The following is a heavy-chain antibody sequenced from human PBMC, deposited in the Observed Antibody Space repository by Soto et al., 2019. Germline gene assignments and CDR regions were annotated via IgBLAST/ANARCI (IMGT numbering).Heavy chain of an antibody. CDR2: IYYSGST. V-gene: IGHV4-39*01. J-gene: IGHJ5*02. CDR1: GGSITSSSYY. Sequence: PSETLSLTCTVSGGSITSSSYYWGWIRQPPGKGLEGIGSIYYSGSTYYNPSLKSRVTISVDTSKNQFSLKLSSVTAADTAVYYCATQEVGGSYVYTFDPWGQGTLVTVSS. CDR3: ATQEVGGSYVYTFDP. D-gene: IGHD1-26*01.